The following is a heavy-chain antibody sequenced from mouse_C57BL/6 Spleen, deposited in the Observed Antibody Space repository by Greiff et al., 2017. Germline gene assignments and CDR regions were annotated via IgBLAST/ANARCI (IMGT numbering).Heavy chain of an antibody. CDR1: GYTFTSYW. D-gene: IGHD1-1*01. CDR3: TRPLYYGSLYLDY. J-gene: IGHJ2*01. Sequence: VQLQQSGTVLARPGASVKMSCKTSGYTFTSYWMHWVKQRPGQGLEWIGAIYPGNSDTSYNQKFKGKAKLTAVTSASTAYMELSSLTNEDSAVYYCTRPLYYGSLYLDYWGQGTTLTVSS. V-gene: IGHV1-5*01. CDR2: IYPGNSDT.